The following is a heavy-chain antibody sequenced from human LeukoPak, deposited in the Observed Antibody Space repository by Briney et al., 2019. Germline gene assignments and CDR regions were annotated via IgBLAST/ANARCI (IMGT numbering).Heavy chain of an antibody. CDR1: GFTFSRHG. Sequence: GRSLRLSCAPSGFTFSRHGMHWVRQAPGKGLEWVAIISNDGSRKYYAHSVEGRFTVSRDNSKNTLYLQMDSLRAEDTAVFYCARDRAWNYFDYWGQGTLVTVSS. CDR3: ARDRAWNYFDY. V-gene: IGHV3-30*03. J-gene: IGHJ4*02. D-gene: IGHD3-3*01. CDR2: ISNDGSRK.